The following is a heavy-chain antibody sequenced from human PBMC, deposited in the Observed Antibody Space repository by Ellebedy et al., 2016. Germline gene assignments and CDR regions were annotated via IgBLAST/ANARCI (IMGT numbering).Heavy chain of an antibody. CDR3: ALYDFWSGYNYYYMDV. CDR1: GFTFSSYS. V-gene: IGHV3-48*02. D-gene: IGHD3-3*01. CDR2: ISSSSSTI. Sequence: GGSLRLSXAASGFTFSSYSMNWVRQAPGKGLEWVSYISSSSSTIYYADSVKGRFTISRDNAKNSLYLQMNSLRDEDTAVYYCALYDFWSGYNYYYMDVWGKGTTVTVSS. J-gene: IGHJ6*03.